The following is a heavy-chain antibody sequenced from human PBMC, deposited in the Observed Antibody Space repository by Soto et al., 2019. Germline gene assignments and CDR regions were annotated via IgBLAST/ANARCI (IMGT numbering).Heavy chain of an antibody. CDR2: ISSSGATR. Sequence: QVQLVESGGGLVKSGGSLRLSCAASGFTFSDYYMSWIRQAPGKGLEWISYISSSGATRYYADSVKGRFTTSRDQANNSLFLEMNSLRAGDTAVYYCVRVGYAYGNDPWGQGTLVAVSS. V-gene: IGHV3-11*01. CDR3: VRVGYAYGNDP. D-gene: IGHD3-10*01. CDR1: GFTFSDYY. J-gene: IGHJ5*02.